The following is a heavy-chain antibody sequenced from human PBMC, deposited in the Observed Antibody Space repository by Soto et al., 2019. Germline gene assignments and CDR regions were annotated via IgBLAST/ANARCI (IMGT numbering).Heavy chain of an antibody. CDR3: ASFTSMGMDV. CDR1: GGTFSSYT. Sequence: QVQLVQSGAEVKKPGSSVKVSCKASGGTFSSYTISWVRQAPGQGLEWMGRIIPILGIANNAQKFQGRVTITADKSTSTAYMGLSSLRSEDTAVYYCASFTSMGMDVWGQGTTVTVSS. CDR2: IIPILGIA. J-gene: IGHJ6*02. D-gene: IGHD3-3*01. V-gene: IGHV1-69*02.